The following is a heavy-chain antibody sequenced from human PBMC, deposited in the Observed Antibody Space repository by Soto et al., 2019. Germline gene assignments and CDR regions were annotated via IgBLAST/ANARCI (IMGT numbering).Heavy chain of an antibody. CDR1: GYNFANYW. CDR2: IFPGDSDT. J-gene: IGHJ3*02. V-gene: IGHV5-51*01. D-gene: IGHD6-13*01. Sequence: GEALKIPWKGSGYNFANYWIGWVRQMPGKGLEWMGMIFPGDSDTKNSPSLQGQITMSVDKSDSSAYLQWRSLKASDTAMYYCAAGYTTGPDAFDIWGQGTMVTVSS. CDR3: AAGYTTGPDAFDI.